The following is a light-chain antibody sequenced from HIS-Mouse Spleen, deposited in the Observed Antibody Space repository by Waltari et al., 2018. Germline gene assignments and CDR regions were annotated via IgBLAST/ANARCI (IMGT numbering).Light chain of an antibody. Sequence: ELVFTQSPGTLSWSPGERATLSCRASQSVSSSYLAWYQQKPGQAPRLLNYGASSRATGIPERFSGSGSGTDFTLTISRLEPEDFAVYYCQQYGSSPWTFGQGTKVEIK. CDR2: GAS. CDR3: QQYGSSPWT. V-gene: IGKV3-20*01. CDR1: QSVSSSY. J-gene: IGKJ1*01.